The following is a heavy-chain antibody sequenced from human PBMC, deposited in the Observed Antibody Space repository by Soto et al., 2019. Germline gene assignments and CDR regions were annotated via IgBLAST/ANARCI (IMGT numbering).Heavy chain of an antibody. Sequence: SETLSLTCTVSGGSISSGDYYWCWIRQPPGKGLEWIGYIYYSGSTYYNPSLKSRVTISVDTSKNQFSLKLSSVTAADTAVYYCARAVRGSYYDYWGQGTLVTVSS. CDR1: GGSISSGDYY. V-gene: IGHV4-30-4*01. D-gene: IGHD1-26*01. J-gene: IGHJ4*02. CDR3: ARAVRGSYYDY. CDR2: IYYSGST.